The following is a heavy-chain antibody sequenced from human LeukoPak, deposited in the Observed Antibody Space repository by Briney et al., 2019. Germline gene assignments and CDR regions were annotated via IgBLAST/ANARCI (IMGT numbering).Heavy chain of an antibody. V-gene: IGHV3-53*01. CDR1: GFSVRSSY. CDR2: IYTSDST. D-gene: IGHD6-6*01. Sequence: GGSLRLSCEASGFSVRSSYMSWVRQAAGKGLEGVSVIYTSDSTHYADSVTGRVTISRDNSKNKQYLQMNSLSAEDTAEYYCARGERYSSSSLLDYWGQGTLVTVSS. CDR3: ARGERYSSSSLLDY. J-gene: IGHJ4*02.